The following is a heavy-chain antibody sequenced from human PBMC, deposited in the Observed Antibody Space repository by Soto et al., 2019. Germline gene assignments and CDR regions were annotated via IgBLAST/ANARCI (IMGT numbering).Heavy chain of an antibody. J-gene: IGHJ3*02. V-gene: IGHV3-33*01. CDR1: GFTFSSYG. CDR3: ASLPGMFFRAFDI. D-gene: IGHD3-10*02. CDR2: IWYDGNNQ. Sequence: QVQLVESGGGVVQPGRSLRLSCAASGFTFSSYGMHWVRQAPGKGLEWVAVIWYDGNNQYYADSVKGRFTISRDNSKNTLYLQMNSLRAEDTAVYYCASLPGMFFRAFDILGQGTMVTVSS.